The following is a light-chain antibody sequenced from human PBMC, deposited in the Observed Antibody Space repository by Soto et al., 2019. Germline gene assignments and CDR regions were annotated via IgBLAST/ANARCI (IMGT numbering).Light chain of an antibody. CDR1: QGISNY. V-gene: IGKV1-27*01. CDR3: QKYDSVPFT. J-gene: IGKJ3*01. Sequence: DIQMTQSPSSLSASVGDIVTSTCRASQGISNYLAWYQQKPGKVPSLLIYGASTLQSGVPSRFSGSGSATDFTLTISSLQHEAVATYYCQKYDSVPFTFGPGTKVDI. CDR2: GAS.